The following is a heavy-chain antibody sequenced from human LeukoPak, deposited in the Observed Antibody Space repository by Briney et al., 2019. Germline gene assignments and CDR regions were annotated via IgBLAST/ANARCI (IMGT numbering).Heavy chain of an antibody. V-gene: IGHV4-39*01. CDR2: IYYSGNT. CDR1: GGSIRSSNYY. J-gene: IGHJ4*02. Sequence: SETLSLTCTVSGGSIRSSNYYWGWIRQPPGEGLEWIGTIYYSGNTYYNPSLKSRVTISVDTSKNQLSLKLSSVTAADTAVYYCARIYGDQYYFDYWGQGTLVTVSS. D-gene: IGHD4-17*01. CDR3: ARIYGDQYYFDY.